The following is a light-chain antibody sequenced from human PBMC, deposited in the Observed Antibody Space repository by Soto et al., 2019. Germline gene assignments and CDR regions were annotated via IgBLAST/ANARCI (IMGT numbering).Light chain of an antibody. Sequence: DIQMTQSPSSVSASIGDTVTITCRASQDINVYLNWYQQKPGEVPKLLIYSASTLHSGVPSRFSCSGSETDFTLTIRSLQPEDFATYYCQHGYVAPYSFGQGTKVDI. CDR3: QHGYVAPYS. CDR2: SAS. J-gene: IGKJ2*03. CDR1: QDINVY. V-gene: IGKV1-39*01.